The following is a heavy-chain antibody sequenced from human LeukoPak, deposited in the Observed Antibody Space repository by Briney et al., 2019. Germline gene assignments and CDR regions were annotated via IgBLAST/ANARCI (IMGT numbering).Heavy chain of an antibody. CDR3: ARELDRDISAAQAYGMDV. D-gene: IGHD2-15*01. CDR1: GFTFSSYA. Sequence: PGGSLRLSCAASGFTFSSYAMHWVRQAPGKGLEWVAVISYDGSNKYYADSVKGRFTISRDNSKNTLYLQMNSLRAEDTAVYYCARELDRDISAAQAYGMDVWGQGTTVTVSS. J-gene: IGHJ6*02. V-gene: IGHV3-30-3*01. CDR2: ISYDGSNK.